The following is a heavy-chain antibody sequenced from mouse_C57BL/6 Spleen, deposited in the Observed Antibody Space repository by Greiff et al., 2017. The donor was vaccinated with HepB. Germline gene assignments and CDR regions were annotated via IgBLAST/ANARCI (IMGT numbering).Heavy chain of an antibody. CDR1: GYSITSGYY. D-gene: IGHD4-1*01. Sequence: EVKLEESGPGLVKPSQSLSLTCSVTGYSITSGYYWNWIRQFPGNKLEWMGYISYDGSNNYNPSLKNRISITRDTSKNQFFLKLNSVTTEDTATYYCAKLGRDYFDYWGQGTTLTVSS. J-gene: IGHJ2*01. V-gene: IGHV3-6*01. CDR3: AKLGRDYFDY. CDR2: ISYDGSN.